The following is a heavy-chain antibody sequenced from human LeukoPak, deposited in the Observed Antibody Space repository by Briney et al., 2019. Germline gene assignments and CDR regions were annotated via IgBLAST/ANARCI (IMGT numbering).Heavy chain of an antibody. CDR2: ISYDGSNK. J-gene: IGHJ4*02. D-gene: IGHD6-13*01. CDR1: GFTFSSYG. Sequence: TGRSLRLSCAASGFTFSSYGMHWVRQAPGKGPEWVAVISYDGSNKYYADSVKGRFTISRDNSKNTLYLQMNSLRAEDTAVYYCAKDYNRYSRPSDYWGQGTLVTVSS. CDR3: AKDYNRYSRPSDY. V-gene: IGHV3-30*18.